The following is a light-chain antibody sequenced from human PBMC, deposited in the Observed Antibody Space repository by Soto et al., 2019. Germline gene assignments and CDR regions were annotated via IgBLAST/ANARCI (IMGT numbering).Light chain of an antibody. CDR1: QTISDW. V-gene: IGKV1-5*03. CDR2: KAS. CDR3: QHYNSYSEA. Sequence: DIQMTQSPSTLSASIGDRVTITCRASQTISDWLAWHQQKPGKAPKLLIYKASSLESGVPSRFSGSGSGTEFTLTISSLQPDDFATYYCQHYNSYSEAFGQGTKVDIK. J-gene: IGKJ1*01.